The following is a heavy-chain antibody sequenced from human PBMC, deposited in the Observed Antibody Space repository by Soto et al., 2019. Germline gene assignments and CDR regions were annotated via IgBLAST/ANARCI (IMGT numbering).Heavy chain of an antibody. V-gene: IGHV3-53*01. J-gene: IGHJ6*02. D-gene: IGHD1-26*01. CDR2: TFTGGST. Sequence: PGGSLRLSCLASGFTVTSNYMIWVRQPPGKGLEWVSTTFTGGSTHYSDSVKGRFSVSRDNSKNTVYLQMNNLRVEDTAIYYCAKKPPSSIQGWAFGMDVWGQGTTVTVSS. CDR1: GFTVTSNY. CDR3: AKKPPSSIQGWAFGMDV.